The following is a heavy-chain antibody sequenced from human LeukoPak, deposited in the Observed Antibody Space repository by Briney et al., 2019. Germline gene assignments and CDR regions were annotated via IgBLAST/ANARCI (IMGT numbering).Heavy chain of an antibody. Sequence: PGGSLRLSCAASGFTFDDYAMHWVRQAPGKGLEWVSGISRNSGSIGYGDSVKGRFTISRDNAKNSLYLQMNSLRAEDTALYYCAKDIRSVATIVYDAFDIRGQGTMVTVSS. D-gene: IGHD5-12*01. J-gene: IGHJ3*02. CDR1: GFTFDDYA. CDR2: ISRNSGSI. V-gene: IGHV3-9*01. CDR3: AKDIRSVATIVYDAFDI.